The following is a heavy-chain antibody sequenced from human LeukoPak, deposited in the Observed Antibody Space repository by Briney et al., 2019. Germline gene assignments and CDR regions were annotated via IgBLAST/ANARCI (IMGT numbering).Heavy chain of an antibody. V-gene: IGHV3-9*01. CDR2: ISWNSGSI. Sequence: TGGSLRLSCAASGFTFDDYAMHWVRQAPGKGLEWVSGISWNSGSIGYADSVKDRFTISRDNAKNSLYLQMNSLRAEDTALYYCAKDSIRYDSSGYYFDYWGQGTLVTVSS. J-gene: IGHJ4*02. D-gene: IGHD3-22*01. CDR3: AKDSIRYDSSGYYFDY. CDR1: GFTFDDYA.